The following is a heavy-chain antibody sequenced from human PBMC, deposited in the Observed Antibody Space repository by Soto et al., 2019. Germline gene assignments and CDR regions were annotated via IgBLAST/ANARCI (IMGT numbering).Heavy chain of an antibody. J-gene: IGHJ6*02. CDR3: ARDFYDSSGYYSYYYGMDV. CDR2: IYYSGST. CDR1: GGSSSSGGYY. D-gene: IGHD3-22*01. V-gene: IGHV4-31*03. Sequence: TLSLTCTVSGGSSSSGGYYWSWIRQHPGKGLEWIGYIYYSGSTYYNPSLKSRVTISVDTSKNQFSLKLSSVTAADTAVYYCARDFYDSSGYYSYYYGMDVWGQGTTVTVSS.